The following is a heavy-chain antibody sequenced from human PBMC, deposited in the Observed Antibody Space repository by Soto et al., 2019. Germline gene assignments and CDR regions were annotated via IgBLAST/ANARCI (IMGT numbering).Heavy chain of an antibody. CDR3: ARQQYTSVWYIFGY. D-gene: IGHD6-19*01. J-gene: IGHJ4*02. V-gene: IGHV4-39*01. CDR2: IYYSGST. Sequence: PSEPMSLTCTVSAGSISSYYWSWIRQPPGKGLEWIGSIYYSGSTFYNPSLRSRVTISVDTSKNQFSLKLSSVTAADAAVYYCARQQYTSVWYIFGYWGQGTRVTVSS. CDR1: AGSISSYY.